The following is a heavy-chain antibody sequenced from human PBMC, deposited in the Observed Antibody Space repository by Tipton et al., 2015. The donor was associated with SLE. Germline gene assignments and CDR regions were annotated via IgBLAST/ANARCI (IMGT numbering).Heavy chain of an antibody. J-gene: IGHJ1*01. V-gene: IGHV1-46*01. Sequence: QSGPEVKKPGASVKVSCKASGYTFTNYYVHWVRQAPGQGLEWMGIINPSAANTNYAQKFQGRVTMTRDTSTSTVFMELSSLRSEDTALYYCASRTYTSGSEYFQHWGQGTLVTVSS. CDR2: INPSAANT. D-gene: IGHD6-19*01. CDR3: ASRTYTSGSEYFQH. CDR1: GYTFTNYY.